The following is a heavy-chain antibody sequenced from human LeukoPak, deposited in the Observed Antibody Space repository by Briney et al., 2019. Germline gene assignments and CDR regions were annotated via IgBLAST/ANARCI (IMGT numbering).Heavy chain of an antibody. CDR2: LYYSGST. CDR3: ARGTTVTSFDY. CDR1: GVSISSYY. D-gene: IGHD4-11*01. Sequence: PSETLSLTCTVSGVSISSYYWRWIRQPPGKGLEGFGYLYYSGSTYYHPSLKSRLTISIDVHKNLFSLKLRCVTAADAGVFLCARGTTVTSFDYSGQGTLVTVPP. V-gene: IGHV4-59*06. J-gene: IGHJ4*02.